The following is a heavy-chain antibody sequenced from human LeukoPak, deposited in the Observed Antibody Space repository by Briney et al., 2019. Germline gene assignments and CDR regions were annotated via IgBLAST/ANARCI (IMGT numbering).Heavy chain of an antibody. CDR3: ARDIIAAAGGLYYFDY. CDR1: GFTFDDYG. CDR2: INWNGGST. J-gene: IGHJ4*02. Sequence: GGSLRLSCAASGFTFDDYGMSWVRQAPGKGLEWVSGINWNGGSTGYADSVKGRFTISRDNAKNPLYLQMNSLRAEDTALYYCARDIIAAAGGLYYFDYWGQGTLVTVSS. D-gene: IGHD6-13*01. V-gene: IGHV3-20*04.